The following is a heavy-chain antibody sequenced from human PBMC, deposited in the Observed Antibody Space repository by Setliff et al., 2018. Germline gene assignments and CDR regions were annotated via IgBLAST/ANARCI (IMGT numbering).Heavy chain of an antibody. J-gene: IGHJ4*02. D-gene: IGHD3-3*01. CDR1: GFTFSDHY. CDR3: TRARDRSGYWDFDY. Sequence: GGSLRLSCAASGFTFSDHYMDWVRQAPGKGLEWVGRSRNKGNSYSTEYAASVKGRFTISRDDSKNSLYLQMNSLKTEDTAVYYCTRARDRSGYWDFDYWGQGTQVTVSS. CDR2: SRNKGNSYST. V-gene: IGHV3-72*01.